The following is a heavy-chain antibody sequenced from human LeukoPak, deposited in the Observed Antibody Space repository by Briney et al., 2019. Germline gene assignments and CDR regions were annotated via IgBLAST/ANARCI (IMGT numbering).Heavy chain of an antibody. CDR1: GYTFTGYY. Sequence: ASVKVSCKASGYTFTGYYMHWVRQAPGQGLEWMGWINPNSGGTNYAQKFQGRVTMTRNPSISTAYMELSSLRSEDTAVYYCARNVRDTGTFDYWGQGTLVTVSS. CDR2: INPNSGGT. J-gene: IGHJ4*02. CDR3: ARNVRDTGTFDY. D-gene: IGHD5-18*01. V-gene: IGHV1-2*02.